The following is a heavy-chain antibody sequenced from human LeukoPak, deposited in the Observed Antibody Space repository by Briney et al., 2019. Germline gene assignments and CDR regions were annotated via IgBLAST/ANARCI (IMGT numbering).Heavy chain of an antibody. D-gene: IGHD6-19*01. J-gene: IGHJ3*02. CDR1: GGTFSSYA. Sequence: SVKVSCKASGGTFSSYAISWVRQAPGQGLEWMGRIISILGIANYAQKFQGRVTITADKSTSTAYMELSSLRSEDTAVYYCAREVVGAVASNDAFDIWGQGTMVTVSS. CDR2: IISILGIA. CDR3: AREVVGAVASNDAFDI. V-gene: IGHV1-69*04.